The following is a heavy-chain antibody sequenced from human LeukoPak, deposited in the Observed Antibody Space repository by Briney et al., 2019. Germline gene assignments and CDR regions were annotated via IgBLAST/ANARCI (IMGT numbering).Heavy chain of an antibody. D-gene: IGHD3-22*01. CDR2: IYYRGST. CDR3: ARLSGYSSGHYYSDY. Sequence: SETLSLTCTVSGGPISSDYWSWLRQPPGKGLEWIGYIYYRGSTNYNPSLKSRVTISVDTSKNQFSLKLSSVTAADTAVYYCARLSGYSSGHYYSDYWGQGTLVTVSS. CDR1: GGPISSDY. V-gene: IGHV4-59*01. J-gene: IGHJ4*02.